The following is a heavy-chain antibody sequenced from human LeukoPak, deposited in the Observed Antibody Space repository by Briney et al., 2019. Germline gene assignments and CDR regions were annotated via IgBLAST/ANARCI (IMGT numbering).Heavy chain of an antibody. CDR2: IYDRGPA. CDR1: GYAITSGGFS. Sequence: SQTLSLTCTVSGYAITSGGFSWNCIRQPPGKGWEWLVCIYDRGPAYYNPSLKSRFTISVDRPKNQFFLNVTSLTATDTAVYYCARSRQASGLFNSWGQGTLVVVSS. V-gene: IGHV4-30-2*01. D-gene: IGHD3-10*01. CDR3: ARSRQASGLFNS. J-gene: IGHJ5*01.